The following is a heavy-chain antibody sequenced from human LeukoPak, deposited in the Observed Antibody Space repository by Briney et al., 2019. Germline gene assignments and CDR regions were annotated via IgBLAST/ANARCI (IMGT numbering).Heavy chain of an antibody. J-gene: IGHJ6*03. D-gene: IGHD4-11*01. CDR3: ARLTTVSTFWYYYYYMDV. CDR1: GGSISSYY. Sequence: SETLSLTCTVSGGSISSYYWSWIRQPPGKGLEWIGYIYTSGSTNYNPSLKSRVTISVDTSKNQFSLKLSSVTAADTAVYYCARLTTVSTFWYYYYYMDVWGKGTTVTVSS. CDR2: IYTSGST. V-gene: IGHV4-4*09.